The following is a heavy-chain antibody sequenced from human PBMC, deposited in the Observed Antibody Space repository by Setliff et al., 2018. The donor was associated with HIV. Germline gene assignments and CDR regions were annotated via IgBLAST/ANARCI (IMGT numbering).Heavy chain of an antibody. V-gene: IGHV3-30*18. CDR2: ISYDGWYT. D-gene: IGHD2-21*01. CDR3: AKLLFFAFHT. CDR1: GFSFSNYG. J-gene: IGHJ5*02. Sequence: GGSLRLSCAASGFSFSNYGMHWVRQAPGKGLEWVALISYDGWYTYYEESLKGRFTISRDNSENTLYLQMNSLRAEDTAMYYCAKLLFFAFHTWGQGTLVTVSS.